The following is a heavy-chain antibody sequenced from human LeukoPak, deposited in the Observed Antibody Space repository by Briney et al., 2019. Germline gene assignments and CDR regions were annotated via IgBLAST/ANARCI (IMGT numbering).Heavy chain of an antibody. Sequence: PGGSQTLSCAASRFTFSSYWMHWVRHAPGKGLVWVSRINADGSGMTYADSVKGRFTISRDNAKNTLYLQMNSLRAEDTAVYYCARAPSGYHYMDVWGKGTLVTVSS. CDR3: ARAPSGYHYMDV. CDR1: RFTFSSYW. D-gene: IGHD3-10*01. CDR2: INADGSGM. V-gene: IGHV3-74*01. J-gene: IGHJ6*03.